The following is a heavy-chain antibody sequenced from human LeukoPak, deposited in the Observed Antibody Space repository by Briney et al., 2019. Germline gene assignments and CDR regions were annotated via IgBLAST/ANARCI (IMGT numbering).Heavy chain of an antibody. CDR1: GFTFSSYA. J-gene: IGHJ5*02. Sequence: GGSLRLSCAASGFTFSSYAMSWVRQAPGKGLEWVSAISGSGGSTYYADSVKGRFTISRDNSKNTLYLQMNSLRAEDTAVYYCAKDTPYDFWSGYYTQTNWSDPWGQGTLVTVSS. D-gene: IGHD3-3*01. CDR2: ISGSGGST. V-gene: IGHV3-23*01. CDR3: AKDTPYDFWSGYYTQTNWSDP.